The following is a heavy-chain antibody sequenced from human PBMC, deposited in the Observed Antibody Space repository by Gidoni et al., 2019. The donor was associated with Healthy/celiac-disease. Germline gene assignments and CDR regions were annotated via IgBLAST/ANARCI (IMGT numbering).Heavy chain of an antibody. CDR1: GFTFSSYA. V-gene: IGHV3-23*01. CDR2: ISGSGGST. J-gene: IGHJ4*02. CDR3: AKELGYYVWGSWTGMVSFDY. Sequence: EVQLLESGGGLVQPGGSLRLSCAASGFTFSSYAMSWVRQAPGKGLEWFSAISGSGGSTYYADSVKGRFTISRDNSKNTLYLQMNSLRAEDTAVYYCAKELGYYVWGSWTGMVSFDYWGQGTLVTVSS. D-gene: IGHD3-16*01.